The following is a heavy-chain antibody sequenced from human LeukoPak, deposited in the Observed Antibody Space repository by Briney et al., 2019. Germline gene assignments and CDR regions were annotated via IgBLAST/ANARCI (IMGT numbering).Heavy chain of an antibody. V-gene: IGHV3-30*18. CDR2: ISYDGSNK. CDR1: GFTFSSYG. CDR3: AKDNHHYYGSGTHFDY. D-gene: IGHD3-10*01. Sequence: GRSLRLSCAASGFTFSSYGMHWVRQAPGKGLEWVAVISYDGSNKYYADSVKGRFTISRDNSKNTLYLQMNSLRAEDTAVYYCAKDNHHYYGSGTHFDYWGQGTLVTVSS. J-gene: IGHJ4*02.